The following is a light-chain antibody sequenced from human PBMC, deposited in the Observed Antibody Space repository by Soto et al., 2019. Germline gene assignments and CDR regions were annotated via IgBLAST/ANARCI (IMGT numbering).Light chain of an antibody. Sequence: EIVLTQAPGTLSLSPGERATLSCRASQSVSSNSLAWYQQKLGQAPRLLLYAASSRATGIPDRFTGSGSGTDFTLTISSLEPEDSAMYYCQQYGYSFWTFGQGTKVEIK. CDR1: QSVSSNS. CDR2: AAS. J-gene: IGKJ1*01. CDR3: QQYGYSFWT. V-gene: IGKV3-20*01.